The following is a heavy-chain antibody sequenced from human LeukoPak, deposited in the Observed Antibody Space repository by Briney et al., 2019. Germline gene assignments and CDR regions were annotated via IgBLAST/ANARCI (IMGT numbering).Heavy chain of an antibody. CDR2: ISGSGGST. V-gene: IGHV3-23*01. CDR1: GFTFSSYA. D-gene: IGHD3-10*01. J-gene: IGHJ4*02. Sequence: PGGSLRLSCAASGFTFSSYAMSWVRQAPGKGLEWVSAISGSGGSTYYADSVKGRFTICRDNSKNTVYLQMNSLRVEDTAVYYCANAGFDYGDYWGQGTLVTVSS. CDR3: ANAGFDYGDY.